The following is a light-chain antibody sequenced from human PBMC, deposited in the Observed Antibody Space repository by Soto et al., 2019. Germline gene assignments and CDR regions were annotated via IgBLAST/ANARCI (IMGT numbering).Light chain of an antibody. CDR1: QGISSY. V-gene: IGKV1-39*01. CDR3: QQSYSTLWT. CDR2: AAS. J-gene: IGKJ1*01. Sequence: DIQLTQSPSFLSASVGDRVTISCRASQGISSYLAWYQHKPGKAPNLLISAASTLQSGVPSRFSGSGSGTDFTLTISSLQPEDFATYYCQQSYSTLWTFGQGTKVDIK.